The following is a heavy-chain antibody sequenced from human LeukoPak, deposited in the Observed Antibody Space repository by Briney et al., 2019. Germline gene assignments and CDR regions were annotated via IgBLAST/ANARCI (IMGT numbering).Heavy chain of an antibody. V-gene: IGHV4-30-2*01. Sequence: SETLSLTCAVSGGSISSGGYSWSWIRQPPGKGLEWIGYIYHSGSTYYNPSLKSRVTISVDRSKNQFSLKLSSVTAADTAVYYCASLRLGGGDFDYWGQGTLVTVSS. D-gene: IGHD3-16*01. CDR2: IYHSGST. CDR1: GGSISSGGYS. J-gene: IGHJ4*02. CDR3: ASLRLGGGDFDY.